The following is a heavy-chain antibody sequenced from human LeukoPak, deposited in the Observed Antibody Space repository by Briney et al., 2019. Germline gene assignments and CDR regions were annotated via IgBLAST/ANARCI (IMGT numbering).Heavy chain of an antibody. Sequence: GGSLRLSCVVSGISFSGSWMTWVRQAPGRGLESVANINEDGSVTYFVDSVKGRFAISRDNANNSVFLQLKSLRAEDTAVYYCATGRLQPAHWGQGTLVTVSS. CDR1: GISFSGSW. J-gene: IGHJ4*02. CDR3: ATGRLQPAH. V-gene: IGHV3-7*01. CDR2: INEDGSVT. D-gene: IGHD5-24*01.